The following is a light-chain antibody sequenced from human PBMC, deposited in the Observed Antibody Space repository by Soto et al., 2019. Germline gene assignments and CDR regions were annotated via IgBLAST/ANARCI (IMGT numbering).Light chain of an antibody. V-gene: IGKV3-11*01. CDR1: QDVGKY. Sequence: EIVLTQSPATLSLSPGERATLSCRASQDVGKYLAWYQQNPGQAPRLLIYDTSNRASGIPARFSGSGSGTEFTLTISGLQSEDFATYYCQQYNNWPVTFGGGTKVDIK. CDR3: QQYNNWPVT. CDR2: DTS. J-gene: IGKJ4*01.